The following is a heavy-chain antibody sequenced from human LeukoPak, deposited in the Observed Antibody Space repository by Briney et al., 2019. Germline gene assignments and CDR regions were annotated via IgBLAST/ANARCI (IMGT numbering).Heavy chain of an antibody. CDR2: IHYSGST. V-gene: IGHV4-59*08. J-gene: IGHJ4*02. D-gene: IGHD1-26*01. Sequence: SETLSLTCTVSGSMYNYYWSWIRQPPGKGLEWIGYIHYSGSTNYNPSLKSRVTMSLDTSKNQVSLKLNSVTAADTAVYYCARYISSGGTYAHFDYWGQGTLVTVSS. CDR3: ARYISSGGTYAHFDY. CDR1: GSMYNYY.